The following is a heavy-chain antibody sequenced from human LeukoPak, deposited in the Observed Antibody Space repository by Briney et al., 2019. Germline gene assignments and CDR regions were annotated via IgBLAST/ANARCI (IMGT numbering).Heavy chain of an antibody. CDR3: ASLEGGPSDGR. D-gene: IGHD3-3*01. J-gene: IGHJ1*01. V-gene: IGHV3-53*01. CDR2: IYSGGTT. CDR1: GFPVRSRY. Sequence: GGSLRLSCEVSGFPVRSRYMTWVRPPPGKGLECVAVIYSGGTTYHIDSVKGRFTISRDISKSTMYLEMNNLRVEDTATYYCASLEGGPSDGRWGQGTLVIVSS.